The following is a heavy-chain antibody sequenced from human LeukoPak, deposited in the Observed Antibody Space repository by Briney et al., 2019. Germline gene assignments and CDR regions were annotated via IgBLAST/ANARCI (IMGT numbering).Heavy chain of an antibody. CDR2: TTGSGGRT. D-gene: IGHD1-26*01. J-gene: IGHJ4*02. V-gene: IGHV3-23*01. Sequence: GGSLRPSCAASGFTFSSYAMNWVRQAPGKGLEWVSATTGSGGRTYYADSVKGRFTISRDNSKNTLYLQMNSLRAEDTAIYYCAKEYTGTFSPFPSYFDNWGQGTLVTVSS. CDR1: GFTFSSYA. CDR3: AKEYTGTFSPFPSYFDN.